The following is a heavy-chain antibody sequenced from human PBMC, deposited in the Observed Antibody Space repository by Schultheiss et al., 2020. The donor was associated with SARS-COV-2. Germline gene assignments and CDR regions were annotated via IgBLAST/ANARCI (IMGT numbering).Heavy chain of an antibody. CDR1: GFTFSGSA. Sequence: GGSLRLSCAASGFTFSGSAMHWVRQASGKGLEWVGRIRSKANSYATAYAASVKGRFTISRDDSKNTAYLQMNSLKTEDTAVYYCAISPAYSSSSFYYWGQGTLVTVSS. J-gene: IGHJ4*02. CDR3: AISPAYSSSSFYY. D-gene: IGHD6-6*01. CDR2: IRSKANSYAT. V-gene: IGHV3-73*01.